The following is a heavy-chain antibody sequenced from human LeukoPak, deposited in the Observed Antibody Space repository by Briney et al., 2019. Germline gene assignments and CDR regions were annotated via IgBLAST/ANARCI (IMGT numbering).Heavy chain of an antibody. CDR3: VRDKVSNHVFDY. J-gene: IGHJ4*02. CDR1: GFTFRNYW. Sequence: GGSLRLSCAASGFTFRNYWMHWVRQAPGKWLVWVSHINSDGSSTSYADSVKGRFTISRDNAKNTLYLQMNSLRAEDTAVYYCVRDKVSNHVFDYWGQGTLVTVSS. V-gene: IGHV3-74*01. CDR2: INSDGSST. D-gene: IGHD1-14*01.